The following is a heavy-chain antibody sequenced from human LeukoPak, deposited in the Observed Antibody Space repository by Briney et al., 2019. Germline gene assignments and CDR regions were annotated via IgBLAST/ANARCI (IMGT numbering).Heavy chain of an antibody. CDR3: ARGGSTNGNNWLDP. D-gene: IGHD2-8*01. Sequence: PSETLSLTCTVSGGSMSSSWWNWIRQPAGKGLEWIGRVYTSGTTNYNPSLKSRVTVSIDTSRSQFSLKLTSVTAADTAVYYCARGGSTNGNNWLDPWGQGTLVTVSS. CDR1: GGSMSSSW. CDR2: VYTSGTT. J-gene: IGHJ5*02. V-gene: IGHV4-4*07.